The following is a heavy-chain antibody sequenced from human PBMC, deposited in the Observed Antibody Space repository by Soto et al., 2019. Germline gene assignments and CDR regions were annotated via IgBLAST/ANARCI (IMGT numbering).Heavy chain of an antibody. D-gene: IGHD6-6*01. CDR1: GFTFSSYA. Sequence: GSLRLSCAASGFTFSSYAMSWVRQAPGKGLEWVSAISGSGGSTYYADSVKGRFTISRDNSKSTLYLQMNSLRAEDTAVYYCAKSLGRSSIAAPNWFDPWGQGTLVTVSS. J-gene: IGHJ5*02. V-gene: IGHV3-23*01. CDR2: ISGSGGST. CDR3: AKSLGRSSIAAPNWFDP.